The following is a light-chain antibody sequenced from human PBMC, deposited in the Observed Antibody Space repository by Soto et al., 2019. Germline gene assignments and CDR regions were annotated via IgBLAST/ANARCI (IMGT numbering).Light chain of an antibody. V-gene: IGKV2-28*01. CDR3: LQALQTPWT. CDR1: QSLLDSIGYNY. J-gene: IGKJ1*01. Sequence: DIVMTQSPLSLPVTPGEPASISCRSSQSLLDSIGYNYLDWYLQKPGQSPQLLIYLGSYRAPGVPDRFSGSGSGTDFTLKISRVEAEDVGVYYCLQALQTPWTFGQGTKVGI. CDR2: LGS.